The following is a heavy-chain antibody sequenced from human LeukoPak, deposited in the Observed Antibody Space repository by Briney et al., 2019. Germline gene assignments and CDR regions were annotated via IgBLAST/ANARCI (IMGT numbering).Heavy chain of an antibody. CDR1: GDCISSSNYF. V-gene: IGHV4-39*01. Sequence: SETLSLTCTVSGDCISSSNYFWGWIRQPPGKGLEWVGNIYHSGNTFYNPSLKSRVTISADTSKNQFSLKLTFVTVADTAVYYYARQLYSSATVWGQGTTVIVSS. CDR3: ARQLYSSATV. J-gene: IGHJ6*02. D-gene: IGHD6-25*01. CDR2: IYHSGNT.